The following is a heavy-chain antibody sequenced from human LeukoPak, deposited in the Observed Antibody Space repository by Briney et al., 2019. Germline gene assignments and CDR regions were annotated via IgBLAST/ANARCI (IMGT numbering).Heavy chain of an antibody. CDR3: ARDPGIAAAGTRAHYYYGMDV. CDR2: IKQDGSEK. Sequence: GGSLRLSCAASGFTFSSYWMSRVRQAPGKGLEWVANIKQDGSEKYYVDSVKGRFTISRDNAKNSLYLQMNSLRAEDTAVYYCARDPGIAAAGTRAHYYYGMDVWGQGTTVTVSS. CDR1: GFTFSSYW. D-gene: IGHD6-13*01. V-gene: IGHV3-7*01. J-gene: IGHJ6*02.